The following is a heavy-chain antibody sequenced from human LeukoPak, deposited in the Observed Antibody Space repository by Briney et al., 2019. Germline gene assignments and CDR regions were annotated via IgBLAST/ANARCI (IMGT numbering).Heavy chain of an antibody. CDR3: AKDVIYPWGGYSGHYFDY. D-gene: IGHD5-12*01. CDR1: GFTFSSYA. J-gene: IGHJ4*02. CDR2: ISGSGGST. V-gene: IGHV3-23*01. Sequence: GGSLRLPCAASGFTFSSYAMSWVRQAPGKGLEWVSAISGSGGSTYYADSVKGRFTISRDNSKNTLYLQMNSLRAEDTVAYYCAKDVIYPWGGYSGHYFDYWGQGTLVTVSS.